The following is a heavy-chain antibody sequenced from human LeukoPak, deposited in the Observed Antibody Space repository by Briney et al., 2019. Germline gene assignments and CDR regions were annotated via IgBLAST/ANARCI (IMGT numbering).Heavy chain of an antibody. D-gene: IGHD7-27*01. J-gene: IGHJ4*02. V-gene: IGHV3-23*01. CDR3: AKVQLGIGIDY. CDR2: ISDGGSRT. Sequence: GGSLRLSCAASGFSFSIYAVSWVRQAPGKELEWVSGISDGGSRTYYADSVKGRFTISRDDSKNTLYLQMNSLRAEDTAVYYCAKVQLGIGIDYWGQGTLVTVSS. CDR1: GFSFSIYA.